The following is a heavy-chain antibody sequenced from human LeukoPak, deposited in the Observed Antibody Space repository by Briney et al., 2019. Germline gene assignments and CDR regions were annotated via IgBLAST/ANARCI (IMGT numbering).Heavy chain of an antibody. CDR2: IRSSGDT. J-gene: IGHJ4*02. CDR1: GFTVSDYY. Sequence: GGSLRLSCAVSGFTVSDYYMTWVRQAPGKGLEWISYIRSSGDTFYADSVKGRFTISRDDAKGSLYLQMNSLRAEDTAVYFCARSPGGRRLEYWGREPWSPSPQ. CDR3: ARSPGGRRLEY. V-gene: IGHV3-69-1*01. D-gene: IGHD3-16*01.